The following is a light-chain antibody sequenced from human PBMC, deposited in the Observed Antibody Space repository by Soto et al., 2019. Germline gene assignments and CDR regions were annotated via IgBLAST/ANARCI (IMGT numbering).Light chain of an antibody. CDR3: QQYGSSPET. CDR2: GAS. V-gene: IGKV3-20*01. CDR1: QSVSSSY. J-gene: IGKJ1*01. Sequence: EIVLTQSPGTLSLSPWERATLSCRASQSVSSSYLAWYHQKPGQAPRLLIYGASSRATGIPDRFSGSGSGTDFTLTISRLEPEDFAVYYCQQYGSSPETFGQGTKVDI.